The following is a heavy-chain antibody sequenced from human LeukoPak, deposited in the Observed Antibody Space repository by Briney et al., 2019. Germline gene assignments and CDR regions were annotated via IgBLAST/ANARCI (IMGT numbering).Heavy chain of an antibody. D-gene: IGHD6-13*01. CDR2: ISSSSSTI. CDR1: GFTFSSYS. J-gene: IGHJ4*02. Sequence: QTGGSLRLSCAASGFTFSSYSMNWVRQAPGKGLEWVSYISSSSSTIYYADSVKGRFTISRDNAKNSLYLQMNSLRAEDTAVYYCARSTGEQQLVEEDFDYWGQGTLVTVSS. CDR3: ARSTGEQQLVEEDFDY. V-gene: IGHV3-48*01.